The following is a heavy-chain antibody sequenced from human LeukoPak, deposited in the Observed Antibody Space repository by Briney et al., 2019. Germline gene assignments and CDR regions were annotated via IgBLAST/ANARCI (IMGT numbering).Heavy chain of an antibody. J-gene: IGHJ4*02. D-gene: IGHD6-19*01. CDR2: IKSKSDGGTT. Sequence: SGGSLRLSCAASGFTFSNAWRSWVRQAPGKGLEWVGRIKSKSDGGTTDYAAAGKGKLTNTREEAKNTMYQQMNSLKTEDTAVYYCTTGHPGSSGWEWGFDYWGQGTLVTVSS. CDR3: TTGHPGSSGWEWGFDY. V-gene: IGHV3-15*01. CDR1: GFTFSNAW.